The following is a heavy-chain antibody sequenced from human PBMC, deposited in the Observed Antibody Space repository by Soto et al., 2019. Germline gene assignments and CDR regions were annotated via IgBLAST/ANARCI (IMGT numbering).Heavy chain of an antibody. D-gene: IGHD1-26*01. CDR1: GFTFSNYG. CDR2: ISYDGDNK. Sequence: QVQLVESGGGVVQPGTSLRLSCAASGFTFSNYGMHWVRQATGKGLEWVAIISYDGDNKYYADSVKGRFTISRDNSKNTLYLQMNTLRAEDTAVYYCAKCRGSSGSACDKWGQGTMVTVSS. J-gene: IGHJ3*02. CDR3: AKCRGSSGSACDK. V-gene: IGHV3-30*18.